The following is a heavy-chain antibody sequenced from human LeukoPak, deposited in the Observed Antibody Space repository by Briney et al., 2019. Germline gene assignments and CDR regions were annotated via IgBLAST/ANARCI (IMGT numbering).Heavy chain of an antibody. CDR2: ISWNSGSI. V-gene: IGHV3-9*01. Sequence: PGRSLRLSCAASGFTFDDYAMHWVRQAPGKGLEWVSGISWNSGSIGYADSVKGRFTISRDNAKNSLYLQMNSLRAEGTALYYCAKGYYYYGMDVWGQGTTVTVSS. CDR1: GFTFDDYA. CDR3: AKGYYYYGMDV. J-gene: IGHJ6*02.